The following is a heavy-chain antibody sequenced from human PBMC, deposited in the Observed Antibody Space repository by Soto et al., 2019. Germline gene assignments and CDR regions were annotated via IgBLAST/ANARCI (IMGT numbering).Heavy chain of an antibody. D-gene: IGHD6-19*01. CDR1: GFALSTRGVG. J-gene: IGHJ5*02. CDR2: IYWHDEK. Sequence: QITSKESGPTLVKPTQTLTLTCTCSGFALSTRGVGVGWIRQPPGKALEWLALIYWHDEKRYNPSLKSRLTITKDTSKTRVVLTKTNVDPVDTGTYYCADRHPSAVGTDGYCFGAWGQGSLVTVSS. V-gene: IGHV2-5*01. CDR3: ADRHPSAVGTDGYCFGA.